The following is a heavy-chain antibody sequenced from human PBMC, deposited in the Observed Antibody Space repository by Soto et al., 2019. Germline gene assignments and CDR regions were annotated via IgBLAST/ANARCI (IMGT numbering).Heavy chain of an antibody. CDR3: AAGQNFSAY. V-gene: IGHV3-30*03. Sequence: VHLVESGAGVVQPARSLRLSCAASGFSFSSYGMQWVRQAPVKGLEWVALITYGGSEKYFADSVKGRITISRDKSTNTLYLQTNSLRVEDTAVYYCAAGQNFSAYSGQGPLVT. D-gene: IGHD6-25*01. CDR1: GFSFSSYG. CDR2: ITYGGSEK. J-gene: IGHJ4*02.